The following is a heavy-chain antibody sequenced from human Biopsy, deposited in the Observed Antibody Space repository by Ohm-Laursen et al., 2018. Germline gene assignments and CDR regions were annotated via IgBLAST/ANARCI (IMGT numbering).Heavy chain of an antibody. V-gene: IGHV4-59*07. Sequence: PSHALSLPHSVCSGPMRRDYSLWITHPPGKGLEGVGYLSYSGSNNYNPALKSRVTISEDTPKNQFSLRLNSVTAADTAVYYCARATNSTGWPYYYFYGMDVWGQGTTVTVSS. CDR2: LSYSGSN. D-gene: IGHD2/OR15-2a*01. CDR3: ARATNSTGWPYYYFYGMDV. CDR1: SGPMRRDY. J-gene: IGHJ6*02.